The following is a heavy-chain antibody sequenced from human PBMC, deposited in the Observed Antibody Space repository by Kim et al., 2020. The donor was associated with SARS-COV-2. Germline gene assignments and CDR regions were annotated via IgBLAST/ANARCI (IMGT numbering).Heavy chain of an antibody. Sequence: GGSLRLSCAASGFTISIYWMAWLRQFPGKGLEWVANIKPDGSLRFYVDSVEGRFTVSRDNAKNSVFLQMNGLRPEDTAVYYCARDDGFRSIDHWGQGILVTVSS. V-gene: IGHV3-7*01. CDR2: IKPDGSLR. D-gene: IGHD6-25*01. CDR1: GFTISIYW. J-gene: IGHJ4*02. CDR3: ARDDGFRSIDH.